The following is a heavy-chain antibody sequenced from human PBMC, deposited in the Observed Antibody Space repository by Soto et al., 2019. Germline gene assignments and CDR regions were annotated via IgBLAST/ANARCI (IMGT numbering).Heavy chain of an antibody. Sequence: ASVKVSCKASGYTFTSYCISWVRHAPGQGLEWMGWISAYNGNTNYAQKLQGRVTMTTDTSTSTAYMELRSLRSDDTAVYYCATLRVVARFIDYRGQGTLVTVSS. CDR2: ISAYNGNT. J-gene: IGHJ4*02. CDR3: ATLRVVARFIDY. CDR1: GYTFTSYC. V-gene: IGHV1-18*01. D-gene: IGHD2-15*01.